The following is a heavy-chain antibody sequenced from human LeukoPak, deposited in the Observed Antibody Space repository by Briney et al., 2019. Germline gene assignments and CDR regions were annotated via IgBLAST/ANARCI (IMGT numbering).Heavy chain of an antibody. V-gene: IGHV4-61*02. CDR2: IYTSGST. CDR3: ARGGVLWTYDY. Sequence: SQTLSLTCTVSGGSISSGSYYWSWIRQLAGKGLEWIGRIYTSGSTNYNPSLKSRVTISVDTSKNQFSLKLSSVTAADTAVYYCARGGVLWTYDYWGQGTLVTVSS. D-gene: IGHD3/OR15-3a*01. CDR1: GGSISSGSYY. J-gene: IGHJ4*02.